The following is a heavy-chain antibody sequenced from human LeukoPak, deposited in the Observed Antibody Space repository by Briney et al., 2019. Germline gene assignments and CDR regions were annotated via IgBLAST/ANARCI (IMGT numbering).Heavy chain of an antibody. J-gene: IGHJ6*03. V-gene: IGHV5-51*01. CDR1: GYSFTSYW. CDR2: IYPDDSDT. Sequence: GESLKISCKGSGYSFTSYWIGWVRQMPGKGLEWMGIIYPDDSDTRYSPSFQGQVTISADKSISTAYLQWSSLKASDTAMYYCARQARSGSSSSYMDVWGKGTTVTVSS. D-gene: IGHD3-10*01. CDR3: ARQARSGSSSSYMDV.